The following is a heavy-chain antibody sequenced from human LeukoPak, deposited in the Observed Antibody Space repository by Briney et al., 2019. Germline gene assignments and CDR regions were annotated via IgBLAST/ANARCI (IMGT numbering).Heavy chain of an antibody. CDR2: INHSGST. V-gene: IGHV4-39*07. CDR1: GGSISSGSYY. Sequence: SQTLSLTCTVSGGSISSGSYYWSWIRQPPGKGLEWIGEINHSGSTNYNPSLKSRVTISVDKSKNQFSLKLSSVTAADTAVYYCARVYRYCSGGSCYGGFDYWGQGTLVTVSS. J-gene: IGHJ4*02. CDR3: ARVYRYCSGGSCYGGFDY. D-gene: IGHD2-15*01.